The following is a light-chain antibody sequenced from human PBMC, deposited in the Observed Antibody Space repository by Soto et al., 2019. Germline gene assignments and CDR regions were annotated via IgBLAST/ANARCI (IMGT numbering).Light chain of an antibody. CDR2: DVS. V-gene: IGLV2-14*01. CDR3: NSYTTSSTHVV. CDR1: SSDVGSYNY. J-gene: IGLJ2*01. Sequence: QSVLTQPASVSGSPGQSITISCTGTSSDVGSYNYVSWYQQYPGKAPKLMIYDVSNRPSGVSYRFSGSKSGNTASLTISGLQAEDEAHYYCNSYTTSSTHVVFGGGTKVTVL.